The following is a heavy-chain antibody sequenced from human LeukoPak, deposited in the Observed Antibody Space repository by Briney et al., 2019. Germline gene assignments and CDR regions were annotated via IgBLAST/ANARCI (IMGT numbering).Heavy chain of an antibody. D-gene: IGHD4-17*01. Sequence: GGSLRLSCAASGFTFSSYAMHWVRQAPGKGLEWVAVISYDGSNKYYADSVKGRFTISRDNSKNTLYLQMNSLRAEDTAVYYCARSIDYGDYRFDYWGQGTLVTVPS. CDR1: GFTFSSYA. CDR3: ARSIDYGDYRFDY. CDR2: ISYDGSNK. V-gene: IGHV3-30-3*01. J-gene: IGHJ4*02.